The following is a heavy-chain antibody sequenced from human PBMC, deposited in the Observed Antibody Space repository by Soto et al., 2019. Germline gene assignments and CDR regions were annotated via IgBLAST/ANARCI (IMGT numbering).Heavy chain of an antibody. Sequence: GGSLRLSCAASGFTFSSYAMHWVRQAPGKGLEWVAVISYDGSNKYYADSVKGRFTISRDNSKNTLYLQMNSLRAEDTAVYYCARDQEHLYDSSGMGWFDPWGQGTLVTVSS. CDR3: ARDQEHLYDSSGMGWFDP. CDR1: GFTFSSYA. D-gene: IGHD3-22*01. J-gene: IGHJ5*02. CDR2: ISYDGSNK. V-gene: IGHV3-30-3*01.